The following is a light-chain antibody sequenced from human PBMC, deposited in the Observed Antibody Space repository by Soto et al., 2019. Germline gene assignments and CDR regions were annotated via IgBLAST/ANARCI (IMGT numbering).Light chain of an antibody. Sequence: QSVLTQPPSVSGAPGQRVTISFTGSGSNIGAIYDVHWYQQLPGTAPKLLIYGNSNRPSGVPDRFSGSKSGNSGSLVITGLQAEDEADYYCQCHENSLSTSVLGGGTKLPVL. V-gene: IGLV1-40*01. CDR3: QCHENSLSTSV. CDR2: GNS. CDR1: GSNIGAIYD. J-gene: IGLJ2*01.